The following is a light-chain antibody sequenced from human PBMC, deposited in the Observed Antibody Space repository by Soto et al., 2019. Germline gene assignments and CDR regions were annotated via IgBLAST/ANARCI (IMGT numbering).Light chain of an antibody. V-gene: IGKV1-33*01. J-gene: IGKJ2*01. CDR3: QQYDNLPPT. CDR1: QDISNY. CDR2: DAS. Sequence: DIQMTQSPSSLSASVGDRVTITCQASQDISNYLNWYQQKPGKAPKLLIYDASNLETGVPSRFSGSGSGTDFTFTISSLQHEDIATYYCQQYDNLPPTVGQGTKLEIK.